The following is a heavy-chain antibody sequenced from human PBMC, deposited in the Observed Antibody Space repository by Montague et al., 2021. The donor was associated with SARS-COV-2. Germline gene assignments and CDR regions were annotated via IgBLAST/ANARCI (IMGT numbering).Heavy chain of an antibody. CDR2: ISDSGST. J-gene: IGHJ4*02. V-gene: IGHV4-59*08. D-gene: IGHD3-22*01. CDR3: ARVDSSGPGEY. Sequence: SETLSLTCTVSGGSLNNYFWGWIRQPPGKGLEWVGYISDSGSTKYNPSLQSRVTISVDTARNQFSLKLLSVTAADTAFYYCARVDSSGPGEYWGQGIPVSVSS. CDR1: GGSLNNYF.